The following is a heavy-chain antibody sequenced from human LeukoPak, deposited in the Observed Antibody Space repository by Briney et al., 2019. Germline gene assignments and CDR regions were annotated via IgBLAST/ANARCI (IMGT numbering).Heavy chain of an antibody. CDR1: GFTFSSYW. J-gene: IGHJ4*02. D-gene: IGHD4-17*01. Sequence: PGGSLRLSCAASGFTFSSYWMSWVRQPPGKGLEWIGEINHSGSTNYNPSLKSRVTISVDTSKNQFSLKLSSVTAADTAVYYCARAVTDFDYWGQGTLVTVSS. CDR3: ARAVTDFDY. CDR2: INHSGST. V-gene: IGHV4-34*01.